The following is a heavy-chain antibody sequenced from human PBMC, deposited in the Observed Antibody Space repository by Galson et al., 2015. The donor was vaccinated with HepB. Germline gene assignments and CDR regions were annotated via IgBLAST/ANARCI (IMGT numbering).Heavy chain of an antibody. CDR2: TSSSALYI. CDR1: GFTFSSYS. V-gene: IGHV3-21*01. D-gene: IGHD6-19*01. CDR3: ARGEFSSGWDEGSKYYYGMDV. J-gene: IGHJ6*02. Sequence: SLRLSCAASGFTFSSYSMNWVRQAPGRGLEWVSSTSSSALYINYADPVKGRFTISRDNAENSLYLQMNSLRAEDTAVYYCARGEFSSGWDEGSKYYYGMDVWGQGTTVAVSS.